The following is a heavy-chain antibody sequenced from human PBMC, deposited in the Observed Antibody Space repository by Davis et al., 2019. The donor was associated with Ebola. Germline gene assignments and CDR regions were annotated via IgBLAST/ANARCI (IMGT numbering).Heavy chain of an antibody. Sequence: GESLKISCVASGFTFSTYSMNWVRQAPGKGLEWVSSISSDSYFIYYADSLKGRFTISRDNAKNSLYLQMNSLRADDTAVYYCVRDVTIWGQGTMVTVSS. CDR2: ISSDSYFI. V-gene: IGHV3-21*01. D-gene: IGHD2/OR15-2a*01. CDR1: GFTFSTYS. J-gene: IGHJ3*02. CDR3: VRDVTI.